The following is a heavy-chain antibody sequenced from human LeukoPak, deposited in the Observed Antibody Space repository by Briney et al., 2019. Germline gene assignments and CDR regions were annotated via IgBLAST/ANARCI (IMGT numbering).Heavy chain of an antibody. D-gene: IGHD6-13*01. Sequence: PGGSLRLSCAASGFTFSSYAMNWVRQAPGKGLEWVSAISGSDGSTYYADSVKGRFTISRDNSKNTLSLQMNRLRAEDTAVYYCAKDLRIAAAGTPYNCFDPWGQGTLVTVSS. V-gene: IGHV3-23*01. J-gene: IGHJ5*02. CDR3: AKDLRIAAAGTPYNCFDP. CDR1: GFTFSSYA. CDR2: ISGSDGST.